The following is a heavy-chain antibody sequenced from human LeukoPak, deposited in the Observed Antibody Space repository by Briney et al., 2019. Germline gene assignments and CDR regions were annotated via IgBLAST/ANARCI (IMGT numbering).Heavy chain of an antibody. Sequence: ASVKVSCKASGYTFTGYYMHWVRQAPGQGLEWMGWINPNSGSTNYAQKFQGRVTMTKDTSISTAYMERSRLRSDDTAVYYCARDWRGCSSTSCSARDWFDPWGQGTLVTVSS. CDR2: INPNSGST. V-gene: IGHV1-2*02. CDR3: ARDWRGCSSTSCSARDWFDP. CDR1: GYTFTGYY. D-gene: IGHD2-2*01. J-gene: IGHJ5*02.